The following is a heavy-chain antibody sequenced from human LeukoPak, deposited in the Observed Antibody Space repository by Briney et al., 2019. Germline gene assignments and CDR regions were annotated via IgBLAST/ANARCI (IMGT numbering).Heavy chain of an antibody. J-gene: IGHJ4*02. V-gene: IGHV4-30-4*01. CDR2: TYHRGSP. CDR1: GGAISSGDYF. CDR3: ARLVCTSANCYAPSRLYY. D-gene: IGHD2-2*01. Sequence: SETLSLTCTVSGGAISSGDYFWSWIRQPPGKALEWIAYTYHRGSPFYKSSLKSRVTTSVDTSKKQFSLRLSSITAADTAVYYCARLVCTSANCYAPSRLYYWGQGILGTVSS.